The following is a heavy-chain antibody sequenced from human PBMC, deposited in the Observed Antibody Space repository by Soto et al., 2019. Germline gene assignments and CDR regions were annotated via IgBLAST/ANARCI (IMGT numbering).Heavy chain of an antibody. CDR2: IIPIFGTA. CDR1: GGTFSSYA. CDR3: ALNLGYCISTSCPNAYNWFDP. J-gene: IGHJ5*02. D-gene: IGHD2-2*01. V-gene: IGHV1-69*13. Sequence: GASVKVSCKASGGTFSSYAISWVRQAPGQGLEWMGGIIPIFGTANYAQKYQGRVTITADESTSTAYMELSSLRSEDTAVYYCALNLGYCISTSCPNAYNWFDPWGQGTLVTVSS.